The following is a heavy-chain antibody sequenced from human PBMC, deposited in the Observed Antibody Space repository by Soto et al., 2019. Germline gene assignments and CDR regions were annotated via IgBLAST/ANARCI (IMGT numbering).Heavy chain of an antibody. CDR3: AREVDGYIWDY. D-gene: IGHD5-12*01. J-gene: IGHJ4*02. V-gene: IGHV1-69*06. Sequence: TANYAQKFQGRVTITADKSTSTAYMELSSLRSEDTAVYYCAREVDGYIWDYWGQGTLVTVSS. CDR2: TA.